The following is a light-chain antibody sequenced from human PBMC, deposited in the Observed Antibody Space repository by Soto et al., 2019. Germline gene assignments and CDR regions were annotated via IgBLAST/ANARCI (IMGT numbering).Light chain of an antibody. J-gene: IGKJ4*01. CDR3: QQYNDWLHT. CDR2: GAS. CDR1: QSVSSK. V-gene: IGKV3-15*01. Sequence: EVVMKQSPATLSVSPGERAPLSCRASQSVSSKLAWYQEKLGQVPRLLMYGASTRATGIPARFSGSGSGTEFTLTISSLQSEDFAVYYCQQYNDWLHTVGGGTKLAIK.